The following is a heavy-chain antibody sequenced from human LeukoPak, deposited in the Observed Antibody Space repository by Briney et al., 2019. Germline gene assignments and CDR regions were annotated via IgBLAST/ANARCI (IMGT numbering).Heavy chain of an antibody. Sequence: PGGSLRLSCAASGFTFSYYGMHWVRQAPGKGLEWVAFIRYTGSDKYYADSVKGRFTISRDNSKNTLYLQMNSLRAEDTAVYYCAKKYSTGLDPWGQGTLVTVSS. CDR3: AKKYSTGLDP. V-gene: IGHV3-30*02. CDR1: GFTFSYYG. D-gene: IGHD1-26*01. J-gene: IGHJ5*02. CDR2: IRYTGSDK.